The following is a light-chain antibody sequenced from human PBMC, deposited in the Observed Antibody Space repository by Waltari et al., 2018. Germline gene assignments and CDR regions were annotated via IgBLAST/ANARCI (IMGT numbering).Light chain of an antibody. CDR3: QQYNLWPLT. J-gene: IGKJ4*01. Sequence: EIVMTQSPGTLSVSPGERATLSCRASQTISTNLAWHQQKPGQAPRLLIFGASTRATGIPARFSGSGSGTEFTLTISSLQSEDFAIYYCQQYNLWPLTFGGGTTVEI. V-gene: IGKV3-15*01. CDR1: QTISTN. CDR2: GAS.